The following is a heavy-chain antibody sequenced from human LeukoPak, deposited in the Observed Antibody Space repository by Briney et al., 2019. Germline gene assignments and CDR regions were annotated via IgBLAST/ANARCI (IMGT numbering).Heavy chain of an antibody. CDR2: INHSGST. D-gene: IGHD3-10*01. J-gene: IGHJ4*02. Sequence: SETLSLTCAVYGGSFSGYYWSWIRQPPGKGLEWIGEINHSGSTNYNPSLKSRVTISVDTSKNQFSLKLSSVTAADTAVYYCARAPYGSEGDFDYWGQGTLVTVSS. CDR1: GGSFSGYY. CDR3: ARAPYGSEGDFDY. V-gene: IGHV4-34*01.